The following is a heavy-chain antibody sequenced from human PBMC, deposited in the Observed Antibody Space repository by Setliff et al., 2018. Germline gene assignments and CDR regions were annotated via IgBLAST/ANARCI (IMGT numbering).Heavy chain of an antibody. CDR2: ISAYSGET. CDR3: ARGQTRRHFDWPTAFDY. CDR1: GYTFNNYG. J-gene: IGHJ4*02. V-gene: IGHV1-18*01. D-gene: IGHD3-9*01. Sequence: ASVKVSCKASGYTFNNYGIIWVRQAPGQGPEWMGWISAYSGETNYAQIFQGRVTMTTDTPTSTAYMELRSLTSDDTAVYYCARGQTRRHFDWPTAFDYWGLGTLVTVSS.